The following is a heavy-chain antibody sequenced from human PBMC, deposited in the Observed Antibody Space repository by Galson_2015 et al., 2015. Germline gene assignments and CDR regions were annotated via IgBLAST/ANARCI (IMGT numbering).Heavy chain of an antibody. CDR3: ARGTNDSSGWYVEIDY. V-gene: IGHV3-30-3*01. D-gene: IGHD6-19*01. CDR1: GFTFSSYA. Sequence: SLRLSCAASGFTFSSYAMHWVRQAPGKGLEWVAVISYGGSNKYYADSVKGRFTISRDNSENTLYLQMNSLRAEDTAVYYCARGTNDSSGWYVEIDYWGRGTLVTVSS. J-gene: IGHJ4*02. CDR2: ISYGGSNK.